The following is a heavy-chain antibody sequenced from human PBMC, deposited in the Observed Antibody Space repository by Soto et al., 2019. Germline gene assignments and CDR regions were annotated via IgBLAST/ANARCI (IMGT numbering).Heavy chain of an antibody. CDR1: GFTFADSS. CDR3: ATANNTSPFDY. Sequence: GDSVEVSCKASGFTFADSSVQWVLQARGQSLEWIGRIIVDSGNTKSAEKFTERVSMSWDMSTSTAFMELRSLSSDDTAVYYCATANNTSPFDYWGLGTLVTVSS. V-gene: IGHV1-58*01. J-gene: IGHJ4*02. D-gene: IGHD1-26*01. CDR2: IIVDSGNT.